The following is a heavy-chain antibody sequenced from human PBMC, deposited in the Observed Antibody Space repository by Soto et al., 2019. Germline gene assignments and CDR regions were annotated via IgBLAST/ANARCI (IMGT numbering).Heavy chain of an antibody. V-gene: IGHV4-59*01. CDR3: ARYSGNYYVY. J-gene: IGHJ4*02. CDR1: GDSISAYS. Sequence: SETLSLTCTVSGDSISAYSWSWVRQPPGKGLEWIGNIYYSGSTSYNPSLKSRATISVDTSKNQFSLRLSSVTAADTAVYYCARYSGNYYVYWGQGTLVTVSS. D-gene: IGHD1-26*01. CDR2: IYYSGST.